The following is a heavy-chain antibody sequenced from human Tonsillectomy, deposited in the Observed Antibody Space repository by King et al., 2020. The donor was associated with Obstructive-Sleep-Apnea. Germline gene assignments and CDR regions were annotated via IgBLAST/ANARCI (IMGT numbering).Heavy chain of an antibody. D-gene: IGHD1-26*01. CDR3: ARDRGGAGPTTTDY. V-gene: IGHV3-74*01. CDR2: INSDGSST. J-gene: IGHJ4*02. Sequence: VQLVESGGGLVQPGGSLRLSCAASGFTFRTSWMHWVRQAPGKGLVWVSRINSDGSSTIDAGFVKGRFTISRDNAKNTMYLQMNSLRAEDTAVYYCARDRGGAGPTTTDYWGQGTLVTVSS. CDR1: GFTFRTSW.